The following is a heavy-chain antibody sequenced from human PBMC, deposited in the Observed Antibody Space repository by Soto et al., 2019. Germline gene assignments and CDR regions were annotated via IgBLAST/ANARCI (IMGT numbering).Heavy chain of an antibody. Sequence: SETLSLTCTVSGGSISSYYWSWIRQPPGKGLEWIGYIYYSGSTNYNPSLKSRVTISVDTSKNQFSLKLSSVTAADTAVYYCARARDIAAAGIFDYWGQGTLVTVSS. CDR2: IYYSGST. D-gene: IGHD6-13*01. V-gene: IGHV4-59*01. CDR3: ARARDIAAAGIFDY. CDR1: GGSISSYY. J-gene: IGHJ4*02.